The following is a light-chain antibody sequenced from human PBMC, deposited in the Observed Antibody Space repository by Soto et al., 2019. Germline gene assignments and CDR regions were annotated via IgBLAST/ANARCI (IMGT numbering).Light chain of an antibody. CDR3: QSYDSSLSRRWV. CDR1: SSNIGAGYP. J-gene: IGLJ3*02. Sequence: QSVLTQPHSVSGAPGQRVTISCTGSSSNIGAGYPVHWYQQLPGTAPKLLVAGNRPSGVPDRFSVSKSGASASLAITGLQADDEADYYCQSYDSSLSRRWVFGGGTQLTVL. V-gene: IGLV1-40*01. CDR2: G.